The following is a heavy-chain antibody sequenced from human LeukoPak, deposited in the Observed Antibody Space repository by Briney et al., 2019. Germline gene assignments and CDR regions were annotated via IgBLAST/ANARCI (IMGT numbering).Heavy chain of an antibody. CDR1: GYTFTSYY. V-gene: IGHV1-46*01. J-gene: IGHJ3*02. D-gene: IGHD3-3*01. Sequence: ASVKVSCKASGYTFTSYYMHWVRQAPGQGLEWMGIINPSGGSTSYAQKFQGRVTMTRDTSTSTVYMELSSLRSEDTAVYYCATGLGWDFWSGYYKPVAFDIWGQGTMVTVSS. CDR3: ATGLGWDFWSGYYKPVAFDI. CDR2: INPSGGST.